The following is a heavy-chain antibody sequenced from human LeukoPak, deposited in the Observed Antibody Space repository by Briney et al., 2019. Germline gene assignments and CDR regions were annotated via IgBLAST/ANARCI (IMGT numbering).Heavy chain of an antibody. D-gene: IGHD6-13*01. V-gene: IGHV3-74*01. J-gene: IGHJ4*02. CDR3: ARGGPAAGRFDY. Sequence: GGSLRLSCTASGFTFSSYWMHWVRQAPGKGLVWVSRINSDGSSTYYADSVKGRFTISRDNSKNTLYLQMNSLRAEDTAVYYCARGGPAAGRFDYWGQGTLVTVSS. CDR1: GFTFSSYW. CDR2: INSDGSST.